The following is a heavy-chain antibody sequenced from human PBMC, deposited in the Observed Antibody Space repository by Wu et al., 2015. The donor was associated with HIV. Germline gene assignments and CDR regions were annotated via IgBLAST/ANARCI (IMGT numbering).Heavy chain of an antibody. J-gene: IGHJ4*02. V-gene: IGHV1-46*01. CDR3: ARLVGGLQLWIRLNQGGYLDY. D-gene: IGHD1-7*01. Sequence: QVQLVQSGAEVKKPGASVKVSCKASGYTFTTYYMHWLRQAPGQGLEWMGMINPSGGSTIYAQKFQGRVTLTRDTPTDTMYMELNSLRSDDTAIYYCARLVGGLQLWIRLNQGGYLDYWGQGTLITVSS. CDR1: GYTFTTYY. CDR2: INPSGGST.